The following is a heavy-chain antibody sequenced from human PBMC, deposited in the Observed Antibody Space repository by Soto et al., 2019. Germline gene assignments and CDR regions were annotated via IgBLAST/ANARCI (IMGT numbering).Heavy chain of an antibody. D-gene: IGHD5-12*01. CDR3: ARTYVEMATIWNWFDP. J-gene: IGHJ5*02. V-gene: IGHV1-69*06. Sequence: SVKVSFKASGGTFSSYAISWVRQAPGQGREWMGGIIPIFGTANYAQKFQGRVTITADKSTSTAYMELSSLRSEDTAVYYCARTYVEMATIWNWFDPWGQGTLVTVSS. CDR2: IIPIFGTA. CDR1: GGTFSSYA.